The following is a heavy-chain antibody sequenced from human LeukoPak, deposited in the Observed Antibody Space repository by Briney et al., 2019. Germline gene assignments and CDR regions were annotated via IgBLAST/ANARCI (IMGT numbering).Heavy chain of an antibody. CDR3: ARGTYCGGDCYSG. Sequence: PSETLSLTCTVSGGSISSSSYYWGWIRQPPGKGLEWIGSIYYSGSTNYNPSLKSRVTMSVDTSKNQFSLKLSSVTAADTAVYYCARGTYCGGDCYSGWGQGTLVTVSS. D-gene: IGHD2-21*02. J-gene: IGHJ4*02. V-gene: IGHV4-39*07. CDR1: GGSISSSSYY. CDR2: IYYSGST.